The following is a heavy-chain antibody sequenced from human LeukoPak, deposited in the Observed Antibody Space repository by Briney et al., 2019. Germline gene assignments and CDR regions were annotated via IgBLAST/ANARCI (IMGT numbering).Heavy chain of an antibody. D-gene: IGHD6-19*01. V-gene: IGHV1-58*01. CDR1: GFTFTSSA. CDR2: IVVGSGNT. CDR3: AAEVAVAGRNWFDP. Sequence: VASVKVSCKASGFTFTSSAVQWVRQARGQRLEWIGWIVVGSGNTNYAQKLQERVTITRDMSTSTAYMELSSLRSEDTAVYYCAAEVAVAGRNWFDPWGQGTLVTVSS. J-gene: IGHJ5*02.